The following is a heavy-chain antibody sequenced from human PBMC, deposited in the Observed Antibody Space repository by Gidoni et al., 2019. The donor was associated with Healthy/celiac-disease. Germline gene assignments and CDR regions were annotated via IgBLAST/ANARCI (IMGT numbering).Heavy chain of an antibody. CDR1: GFPFSSYA. V-gene: IGHV3-23*01. J-gene: IGHJ4*02. D-gene: IGHD3-10*02. Sequence: VQLLESGGGLVQPGGSLSLSCAASGFPFSSYAMSWVRQAPGKGLEWVSAISGSGGSTYYADSVKGRFTISRDNSKNTLYLQMNSLRAEDTAVYYCAKGDDREYPFDYWGQGTLVTVSS. CDR2: ISGSGGST. CDR3: AKGDDREYPFDY.